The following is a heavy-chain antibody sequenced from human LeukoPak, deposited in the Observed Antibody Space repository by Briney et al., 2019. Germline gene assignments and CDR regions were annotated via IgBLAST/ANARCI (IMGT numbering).Heavy chain of an antibody. V-gene: IGHV4-59*01. CDR1: GGCISSYY. J-gene: IGHJ4*02. CDR3: ARGVSGYSYGHGSSYFDY. Sequence: SETLSLTCTVSGGCISSYYWSWIRQPPGKGLEWIGYVYYSGSTNYNPSLKSRVTISVDTSKNQFSLKLSSVTAADTAVYYCARGVSGYSYGHGSSYFDYWGQGTLVTVSS. D-gene: IGHD5-18*01. CDR2: VYYSGST.